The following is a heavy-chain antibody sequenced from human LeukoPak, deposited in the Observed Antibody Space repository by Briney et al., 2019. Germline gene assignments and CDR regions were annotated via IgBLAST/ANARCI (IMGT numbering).Heavy chain of an antibody. CDR3: ARDGERADS. V-gene: IGHV7-4-1*02. J-gene: IGHJ5*01. CDR2: IDTKAGDP. CDR1: GYTFTNYA. D-gene: IGHD3-3*01. Sequence: GASVKVSCKASGYTFTNYAMNWVRQAPGQGLEWMGWIDTKAGDPTYAQGFTGRFVFSMDTSVSTAYLQISSLKVEDTAVYYCARDGERADSWGQGTLVTVSS.